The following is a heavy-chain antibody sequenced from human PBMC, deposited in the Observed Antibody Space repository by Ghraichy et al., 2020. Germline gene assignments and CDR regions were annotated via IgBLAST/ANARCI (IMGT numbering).Heavy chain of an antibody. Sequence: SQTLSLTCTVSGGSINSSYWSWIRQPAGKGLEWIGRIHSRGGTYYNPSLKSRVTMSIDTSRNQFSLKLTSVTAADTAVYYCARTVNVGLTVIWFDPWGQGTRVTVSP. J-gene: IGHJ5*02. V-gene: IGHV4-4*07. CDR2: IHSRGGT. CDR3: ARTVNVGLTVIWFDP. CDR1: GGSINSSY. D-gene: IGHD2-8*02.